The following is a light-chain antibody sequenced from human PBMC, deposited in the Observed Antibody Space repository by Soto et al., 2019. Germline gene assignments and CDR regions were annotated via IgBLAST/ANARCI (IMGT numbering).Light chain of an antibody. CDR3: QQRSKWPXT. V-gene: IGKV3-11*01. CDR2: DAS. J-gene: IGKJ5*01. Sequence: EIVLTQSPATLSLSPGERATLSCRASQSVSSYLAWYQQKPGQAPRLLIYDASNRATGIPARFSGSGSGTDFTLTISSLEPEDFAVSYCQQRSKWPXTFGQGTRLEIK. CDR1: QSVSSY.